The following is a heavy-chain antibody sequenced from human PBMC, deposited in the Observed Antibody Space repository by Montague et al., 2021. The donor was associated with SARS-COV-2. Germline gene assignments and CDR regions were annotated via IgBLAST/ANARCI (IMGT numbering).Heavy chain of an antibody. CDR2: ISRDSAEV. V-gene: IGHV3-21*06. CDR1: GFTFSEYH. D-gene: IGHD1-14*01. Sequence: LSCAASGFTFSEYHMTWVRQAPGKGLQWVSYISRDSAEVYYAXSVNGRFSISRDNDRSALYLQLNNLRNEDTATYYCARDSGITGADDYWGQGTLVVVSS. CDR3: ARDSGITGADDY. J-gene: IGHJ4*02.